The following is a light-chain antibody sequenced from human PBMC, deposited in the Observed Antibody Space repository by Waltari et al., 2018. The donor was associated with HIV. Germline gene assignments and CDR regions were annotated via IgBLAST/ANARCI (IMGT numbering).Light chain of an antibody. V-gene: IGKV3-15*01. Sequence: EIRMTQSPPTLSVAPGERVTLSCRASQSLGSNLAWNQHTPGKDPRLLIYGQSTRATGVPARFIGSGSGTQFSLTVSSLQSEDFAIYYCQQYNKWLMYTFGQGTKLEMK. CDR1: QSLGSN. CDR3: QQYNKWLMYT. CDR2: GQS. J-gene: IGKJ2*01.